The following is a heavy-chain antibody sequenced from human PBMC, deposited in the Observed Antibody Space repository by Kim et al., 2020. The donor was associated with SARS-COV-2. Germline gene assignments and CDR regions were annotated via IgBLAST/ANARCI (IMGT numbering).Heavy chain of an antibody. Sequence: GGSLRLSCAASGFTFSSYSMNWVRQAPGKGLEWVSSISSSSSYIYYAASVKGRFTISRDNAKNSLYLQMNSLRAEDTAVYYCARDLLIRWSLSIYGSGSSWSIYGMDVWGQGTTVTVSS. CDR3: ARDLLIRWSLSIYGSGSSWSIYGMDV. CDR1: GFTFSSYS. V-gene: IGHV3-21*01. J-gene: IGHJ6*02. D-gene: IGHD3-10*01. CDR2: ISSSSSYI.